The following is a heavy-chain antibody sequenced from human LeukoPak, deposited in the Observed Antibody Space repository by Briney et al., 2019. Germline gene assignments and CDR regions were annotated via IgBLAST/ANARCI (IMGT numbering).Heavy chain of an antibody. CDR2: ISSSSNYI. CDR3: ARESGYSYEDFDY. V-gene: IGHV3-21*01. CDR1: GFTFSSYS. J-gene: IGHJ4*02. D-gene: IGHD5-18*01. Sequence: PGGSLRLSCAASGFTFSSYSMNWVRQAPGKGLEWVSSISSSSNYIYYADSVKGRFTISRDNAKNSLYLQMNSLRVEDTAVYYCARESGYSYEDFDYWGQGTLVIVSS.